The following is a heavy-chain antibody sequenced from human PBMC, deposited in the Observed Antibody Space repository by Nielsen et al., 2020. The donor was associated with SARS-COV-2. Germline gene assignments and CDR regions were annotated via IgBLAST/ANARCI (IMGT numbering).Heavy chain of an antibody. CDR1: GFTFSSYA. Sequence: GGSLRLSCAASGFTFSSYAMHWVRQAPGKGLEYVSAISSNGGSTYYANSVKGRFTISRDNSKNTLYLQMGSLRAEDMAVYYCASLIVVVPAGWFDPWGQGTLVTVSS. J-gene: IGHJ5*02. D-gene: IGHD2-2*01. CDR3: ASLIVVVPAGWFDP. CDR2: ISSNGGST. V-gene: IGHV3-64*01.